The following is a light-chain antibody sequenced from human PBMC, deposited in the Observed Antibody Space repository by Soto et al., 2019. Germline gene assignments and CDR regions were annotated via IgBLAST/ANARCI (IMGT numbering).Light chain of an antibody. J-gene: IGKJ1*01. V-gene: IGKV3-20*01. CDR1: QSVSSTY. CDR2: GAS. CDR3: QHYGSTPWS. Sequence: EVVLTPSPGPLSLSPGERATLSCRVSQSVSSTYLAWYQQRTGQAPRLLIYGASTRATDIPDRISGSGSGTDFTLTVSRLEPEDFAVYYCQHYGSTPWSFGQGTKVDI.